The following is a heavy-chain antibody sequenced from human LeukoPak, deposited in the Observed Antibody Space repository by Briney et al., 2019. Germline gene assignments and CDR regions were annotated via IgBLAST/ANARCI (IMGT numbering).Heavy chain of an antibody. CDR1: GFTFSSYW. CDR3: TRARDYGDFDY. Sequence: PGGSLRLSCAASGFTFSSYWMSWVRQAPGKGLEWVANIKQDGSEKYYVDSVKGRFTISRDNAKNSLYLQMNSLRAEDTAVYYCTRARDYGDFDYWGQGTLVTVSS. D-gene: IGHD4-17*01. J-gene: IGHJ4*02. V-gene: IGHV3-7*01. CDR2: IKQDGSEK.